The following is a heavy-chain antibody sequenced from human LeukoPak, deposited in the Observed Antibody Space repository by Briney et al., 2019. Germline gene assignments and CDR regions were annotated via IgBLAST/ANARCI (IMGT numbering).Heavy chain of an antibody. CDR3: ARQSFLADGSGSYWFDP. V-gene: IGHV5-10-1*01. J-gene: IGHJ5*02. D-gene: IGHD3-10*01. CDR1: GYSFTSYW. CDR2: IDPSDSYT. Sequence: GESLRISCKGSGYSFTSYWISWVRQMPGKGLEWMGRIDPSDSYTNYSPSFQGHVTISADKSISTAYLQWSSLKASDTAMYYCARQSFLADGSGSYWFDPWGQGTLVTVSS.